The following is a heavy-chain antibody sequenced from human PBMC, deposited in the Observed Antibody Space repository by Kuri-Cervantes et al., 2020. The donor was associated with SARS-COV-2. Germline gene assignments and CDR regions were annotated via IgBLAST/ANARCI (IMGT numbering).Heavy chain of an antibody. D-gene: IGHD3-22*01. V-gene: IGHV3-48*03. J-gene: IGHJ4*02. CDR1: GFTFSSYE. CDR3: ASGYSIDY. Sequence: LSLTCAASGFTFSSYEMNWVRQAPGKGLEWVSYISSSGSTIYYADSVKGRFTTSRDNAKNSLYLQMNSLRAEDTAVYYCASGYSIDYWGQGTLVTVSS. CDR2: ISSSGSTI.